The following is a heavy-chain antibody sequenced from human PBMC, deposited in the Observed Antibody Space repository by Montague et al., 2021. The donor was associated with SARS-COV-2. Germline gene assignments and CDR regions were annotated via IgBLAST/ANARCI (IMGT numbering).Heavy chain of an antibody. D-gene: IGHD3-22*01. CDR1: GGSISSGGYY. Sequence: TLSLTCTVSGGSISSGGYYWSWIRQHPGKGLEWIGYIYYSGSTYYNPSLKGRVTISVDTSKNQFSLKLSSVTAADTAVYYCAREVRYYYDSSGPGAFDIWGQGTMVTVSS. V-gene: IGHV4-31*03. CDR3: AREVRYYYDSSGPGAFDI. J-gene: IGHJ3*02. CDR2: IYYSGST.